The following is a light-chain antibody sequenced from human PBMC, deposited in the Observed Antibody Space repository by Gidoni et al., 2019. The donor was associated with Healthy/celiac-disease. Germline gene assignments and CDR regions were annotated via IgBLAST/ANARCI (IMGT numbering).Light chain of an antibody. CDR1: QSVSSSY. V-gene: IGKV3-20*01. CDR3: QLYGSSPLT. Sequence: LSCRASQSVSSSYLAWYQQKPGQAPRLLIYGASSRATGIPDRFSGSGSGTDFTLTISRLEPEDFAVYYCQLYGSSPLTFGGGTKVEIK. CDR2: GAS. J-gene: IGKJ4*01.